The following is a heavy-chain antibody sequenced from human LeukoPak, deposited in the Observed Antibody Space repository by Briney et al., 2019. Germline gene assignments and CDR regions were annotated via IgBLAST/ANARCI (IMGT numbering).Heavy chain of an antibody. CDR2: IYHSGST. Sequence: SETLSLTCTVSGYSISSGYYWGWIRQPPGKGLEWIGSIYHSGSTYYNPSLKSRVTISVDTSKNQFSLKLSSVTAADTAVYYCARVESGYYDSSGVRYWGQGTLVTVSS. V-gene: IGHV4-38-2*02. CDR1: GYSISSGYY. CDR3: ARVESGYYDSSGVRY. D-gene: IGHD3-22*01. J-gene: IGHJ4*02.